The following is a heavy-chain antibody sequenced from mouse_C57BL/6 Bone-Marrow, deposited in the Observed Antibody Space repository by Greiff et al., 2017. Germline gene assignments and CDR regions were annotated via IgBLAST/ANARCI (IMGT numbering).Heavy chain of an antibody. CDR1: GFTFSDYG. Sequence: EVKLMESGGGLVKPGGSLKLSCAASGFTFSDYGMHWVRQAPEKGLEWVAYISSGSSTIYYADTVKGRFTISRDNAKNTLFLQMTSLRSEDTAMYYCARRQRDYYAMDYWGQGTSVTVSS. D-gene: IGHD6-1*01. J-gene: IGHJ4*01. CDR3: ARRQRDYYAMDY. CDR2: ISSGSSTI. V-gene: IGHV5-17*01.